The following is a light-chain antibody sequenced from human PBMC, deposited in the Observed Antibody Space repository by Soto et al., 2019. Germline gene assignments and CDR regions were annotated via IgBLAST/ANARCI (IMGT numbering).Light chain of an antibody. CDR1: QGISSY. CDR2: AAA. CDR3: QQYLSYPYT. J-gene: IGKJ2*01. V-gene: IGKV1-8*01. Sequence: AIRMTQSPSSFSASTGDRVTITCRASQGISSYLAWYQQKPGKAPKLLIYAAATLQRGAPSRFSASGSGTDFTLTTSRLQSEPFATYYCQQYLSYPYTFGQGTKLEI.